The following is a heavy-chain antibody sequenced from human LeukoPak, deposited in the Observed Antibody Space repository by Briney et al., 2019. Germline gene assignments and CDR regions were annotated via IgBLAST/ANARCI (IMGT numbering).Heavy chain of an antibody. D-gene: IGHD5-18*01. CDR3: AKSLGYNYGATDD. V-gene: IGHV3-23*01. CDR1: GFTFSSYA. CDR2: ISGSGGST. Sequence: GGSLRLSCAATGFTFSSYAMSWVRQAPGKGLEWVSAISGSGGSTYYADSVKGRFTISRDNSKNTLYLQMHSLRAEDTAVYYCAKSLGYNYGATDDWGQGTLVTVSS. J-gene: IGHJ4*02.